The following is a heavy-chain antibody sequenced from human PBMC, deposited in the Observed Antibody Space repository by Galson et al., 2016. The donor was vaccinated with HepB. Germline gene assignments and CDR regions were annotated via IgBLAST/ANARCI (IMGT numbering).Heavy chain of an antibody. CDR1: GFSLSNARMG. J-gene: IGHJ4*02. CDR2: IFSNDET. Sequence: PALVKPTQTLTLTCTVSGFSLSNARMGVSWIRQPPGKALEWLAHIFSNDETSYSTSLKSRLTISKDTSKSQVVLTMTNMDPVDTATYYCARSPTNYYDFWIYFDYWGQGTLVTVSS. D-gene: IGHD3-3*01. CDR3: ARSPTNYYDFWIYFDY. V-gene: IGHV2-26*01.